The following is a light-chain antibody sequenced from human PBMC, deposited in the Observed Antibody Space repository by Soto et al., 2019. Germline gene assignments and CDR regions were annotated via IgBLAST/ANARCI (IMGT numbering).Light chain of an antibody. J-gene: IGKJ4*01. Sequence: EIVLTQSPATLSLSPGERATLSCRASQSVNTYLAWYQQRPGQAPRLLMYDASNRATGIPARFSGRGSGTDFTLTIDSVELEDFAVYYCQQRSNWPLTFGGGTKVEIK. CDR3: QQRSNWPLT. CDR2: DAS. CDR1: QSVNTY. V-gene: IGKV3-11*01.